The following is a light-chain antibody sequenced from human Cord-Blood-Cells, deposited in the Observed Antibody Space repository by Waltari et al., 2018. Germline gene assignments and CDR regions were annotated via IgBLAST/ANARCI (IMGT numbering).Light chain of an antibody. J-gene: IGLJ1*01. CDR2: EVS. V-gene: IGLV2-8*01. Sequence: QSALTQPPSASGSPGQSVTISCTGTSRDVGGYNYVSWYQQHPGNAPKLMIYEVSKRPSGVPDRFSGSKSGNTASLTVSGLQAEDEADYYCSSYAGSNNLVFGTGTKVTVL. CDR1: SRDVGGYNY. CDR3: SSYAGSNNLV.